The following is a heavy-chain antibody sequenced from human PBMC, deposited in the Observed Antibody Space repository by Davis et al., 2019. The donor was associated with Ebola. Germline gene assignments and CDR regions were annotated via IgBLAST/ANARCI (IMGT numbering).Heavy chain of an antibody. D-gene: IGHD6-25*01. CDR1: GDSIDNYY. Sequence: MPSETLSLTCTVSGDSIDNYYWSWIRQPPGKGLEWIGDILYRGSTNYNPSLKGRLTISADTSKRQLSLELTSVTAADTAVYYCARVTSGWHSHWGQGSLVTVSS. CDR2: ILYRGST. V-gene: IGHV4-59*01. J-gene: IGHJ4*02. CDR3: ARVTSGWHSH.